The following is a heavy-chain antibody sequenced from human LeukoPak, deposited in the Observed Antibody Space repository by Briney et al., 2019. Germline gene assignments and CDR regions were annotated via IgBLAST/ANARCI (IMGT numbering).Heavy chain of an antibody. Sequence: ASVKVSCKASGYTFTGYYMHWVRQAPGQGLEWMGWINPNSGGANSAQKFQGRVTMTRGTSISTACMELSRLRSDDTAVYYCAREGPYYDIPTVLVSPQFDYWGQGTLVTVSS. CDR2: INPNSGGA. CDR3: AREGPYYDIPTVLVSPQFDY. D-gene: IGHD3-9*01. V-gene: IGHV1-2*02. J-gene: IGHJ4*02. CDR1: GYTFTGYY.